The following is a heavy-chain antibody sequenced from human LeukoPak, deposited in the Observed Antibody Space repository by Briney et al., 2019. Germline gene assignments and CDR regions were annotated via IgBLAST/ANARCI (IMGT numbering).Heavy chain of an antibody. CDR1: GFTFDDYA. CDR3: AKDNDGTIDY. J-gene: IGHJ4*02. Sequence: GGSLRLSCAASGFTFDDYAMHWVRQAPGKGLEWVSGISWNSGSIGYADSVKGRFTISRDNAKNSLYLQMNSLRAEDTALYYCAKDNDGTIDYWGQGTLVTVSS. V-gene: IGHV3-9*01. CDR2: ISWNSGSI.